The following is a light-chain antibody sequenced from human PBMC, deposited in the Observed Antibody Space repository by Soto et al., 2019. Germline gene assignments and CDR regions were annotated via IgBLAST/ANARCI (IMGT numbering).Light chain of an antibody. V-gene: IGLV1-51*01. CDR3: GTWDSSLSAWV. CDR2: DNN. CDR1: RTNIGNNY. Sequence: QSVLTQPPSVSAAPGQTVTISCSGTRTNIGNNYVSWYQQLPGTAPKVISYDNNQRPSGIPDRFSGSKSGTSATLAITGLQTGDEADYYCGTWDSSLSAWVFGGGTKVTVL. J-gene: IGLJ3*02.